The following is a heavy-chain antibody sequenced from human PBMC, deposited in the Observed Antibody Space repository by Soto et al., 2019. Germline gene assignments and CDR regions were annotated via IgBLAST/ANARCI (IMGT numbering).Heavy chain of an antibody. J-gene: IGHJ4*02. V-gene: IGHV6-1*01. CDR3: ARDPPDFNSGFDS. D-gene: IGHD1-26*01. CDR2: AYYRSRWQY. CDR1: GDSVSNNGAT. Sequence: SQTLSLTCATCGDSVSNNGATWNWIRQSPSRGLEWLGRAYYRSRWQYDYAPSVRSRITINPDTSKNQFSLHLSSVTPEDTAVYYCARDPPDFNSGFDSWGQGSLVTVSS.